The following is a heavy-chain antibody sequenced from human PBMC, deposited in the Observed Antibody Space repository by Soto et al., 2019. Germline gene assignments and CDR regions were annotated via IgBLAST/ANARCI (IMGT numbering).Heavy chain of an antibody. V-gene: IGHV3-30*03. J-gene: IGHJ4*02. D-gene: IGHD3-22*01. CDR2: ISYDGSNK. CDR1: GFTFSSYG. CDR3: ARNYYDSSGPDY. Sequence: QPGGSLRLSCAASGFTFSSYGMHWVRQAPGKGLEWVAVISYDGSNKYYADSVKGRFTISRDNSKNTLYLQMNSLRAEDTAVYYCARNYYDSSGPDYWGQGTLVTVSS.